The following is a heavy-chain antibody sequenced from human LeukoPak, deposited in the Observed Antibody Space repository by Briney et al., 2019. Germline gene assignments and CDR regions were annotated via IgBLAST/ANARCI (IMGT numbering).Heavy chain of an antibody. CDR1: GFPFSSYW. V-gene: IGHV3-53*01. D-gene: IGHD3-3*01. J-gene: IGHJ4*02. CDR2: IYGDGRT. Sequence: GSLRLSCVASGFPFSSYWMTWVRQAPGNGLERVSVIYGDGRTSHSASVRGRFTISRDNSKNIVSLQMNNLRAEDTAVYYCARGRGLGVVSPYFDYWGQGTLVTVSS. CDR3: ARGRGLGVVSPYFDY.